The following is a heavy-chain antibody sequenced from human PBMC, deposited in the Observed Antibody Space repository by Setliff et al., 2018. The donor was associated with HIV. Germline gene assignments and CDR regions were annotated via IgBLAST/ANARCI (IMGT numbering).Heavy chain of an antibody. CDR3: AGVSSQFSEWRKDYFEY. D-gene: IGHD3-3*01. V-gene: IGHV4-39*07. J-gene: IGHJ4*02. CDR1: GGSISSSSYY. Sequence: PSETLSLTCTVSGGSISSSSYYWGWIRQPPGKGLEWLGTIYYSGTTYYNPSLKSRVTISVDTSKNQFSLRLTSVTAADTAVYYCAGVSSQFSEWRKDYFEYWGQGSLVTVSS. CDR2: IYYSGTT.